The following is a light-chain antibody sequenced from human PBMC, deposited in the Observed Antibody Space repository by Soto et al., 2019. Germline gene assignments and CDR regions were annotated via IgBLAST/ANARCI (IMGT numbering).Light chain of an antibody. J-gene: IGKJ5*01. CDR2: CAY. CDR3: QQYNNWPPII. Sequence: EIVMTQSPATLSVSPGERATLSCRASQSVSSNLAWYQQKPRQAPRLLIYCAYTRATGNPARFSGSGYGTEFALTLSSRQSEDFAVYDCQQYNNWPPIIFGQGTRLEI. CDR1: QSVSSN. V-gene: IGKV3-15*01.